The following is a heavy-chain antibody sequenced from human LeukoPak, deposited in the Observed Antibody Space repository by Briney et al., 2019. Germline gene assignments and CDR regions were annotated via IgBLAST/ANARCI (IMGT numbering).Heavy chain of an antibody. CDR1: EFTFSSYV. D-gene: IGHD1-1*01. Sequence: GGSLRLSCAASEFTFSSYVMSWVRQAPGKGLEWVSGISGSGFTTYYADSVKGRFTISRDNSKNTLYLQMNSLRAEDTAVYYCAKVSGELEYPSGYFDYWGQGTLVTVSS. J-gene: IGHJ4*02. CDR3: AKVSGELEYPSGYFDY. V-gene: IGHV3-23*01. CDR2: ISGSGFTT.